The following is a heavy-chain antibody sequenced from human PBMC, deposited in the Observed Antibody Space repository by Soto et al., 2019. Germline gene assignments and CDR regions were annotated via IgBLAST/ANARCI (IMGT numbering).Heavy chain of an antibody. J-gene: IGHJ6*02. CDR1: GGTFSSYA. V-gene: IGHV1-69*13. CDR2: IIPIFGTA. D-gene: IGHD2-2*02. CDR3: ARDSALGYCSSTSCYRPATDYYYGMDV. Sequence: SVKVSCKASGGTFSSYAISWVRQAPGQGLEWMGGIIPIFGTANYAQKFQGRVTITADESTSTAYMELSSLRSEDTAVYYCARDSALGYCSSTSCYRPATDYYYGMDVWGRGTTVTVSS.